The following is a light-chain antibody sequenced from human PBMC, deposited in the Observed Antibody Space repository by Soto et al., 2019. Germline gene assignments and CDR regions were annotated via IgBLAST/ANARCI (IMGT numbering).Light chain of an antibody. Sequence: DIQMTQSPSTLSASVGDRVTITCRASQSISSWLAWYQQKPGKAPKLLIYDASSLESGVPSRFSGSGSGTEFTLTISSLQPADFATYYCQQYNSFRLTFGGGTKVDIK. CDR2: DAS. CDR1: QSISSW. CDR3: QQYNSFRLT. V-gene: IGKV1-5*01. J-gene: IGKJ4*01.